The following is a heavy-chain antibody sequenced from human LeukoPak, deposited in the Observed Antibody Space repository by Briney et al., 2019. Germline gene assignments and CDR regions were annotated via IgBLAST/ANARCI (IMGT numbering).Heavy chain of an antibody. CDR2: LRSDTNSE. V-gene: IGHV3-30*02. D-gene: IGHD3-10*01. Sequence: GGSLRLSCAASGFSVSLYGMHWVRQVPGKGLEWVAFLRSDTNSEHYAVSVKGRFAISRDTSKDTLNLQMRSLRVEDTALYYCARGLRQAGLAPLEFWGQGTQVIVSS. J-gene: IGHJ4*02. CDR3: ARGLRQAGLAPLEF. CDR1: GFSVSLYG.